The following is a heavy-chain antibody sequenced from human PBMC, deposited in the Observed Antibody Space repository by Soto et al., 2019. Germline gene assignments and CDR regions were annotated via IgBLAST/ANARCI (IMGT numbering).Heavy chain of an antibody. V-gene: IGHV3-23*04. Sequence: VLLVDSGGGLVQPGASLRLSCEASGLTFRSYALSWVRQAPGKGLEWVSGISDTGSNAYYADSVKGRFTISRDNSKNTLSLQMKSLRAGDTAMYYCAKAGGRVVDAFVTGGQGTLVIVAS. D-gene: IGHD3-3*01. J-gene: IGHJ5*02. CDR3: AKAGGRVVDAFVT. CDR1: GLTFRSYA. CDR2: ISDTGSNA.